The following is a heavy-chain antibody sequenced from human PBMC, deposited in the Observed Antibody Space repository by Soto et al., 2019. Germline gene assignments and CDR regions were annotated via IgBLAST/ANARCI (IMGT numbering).Heavy chain of an antibody. CDR1: GYTFTSYA. D-gene: IGHD6-13*01. CDR3: AMTRGHGAAAGSFDP. Sequence: QVQLVQSGAEVKKPGASVKVSCKASGYTFTSYAMHWVRQAPGQRREWMGWINAGNGNTKYSQKFQGRVTITRDTSASTAYMELSSLRSEDTAVYYCAMTRGHGAAAGSFDPWGQGTLVTVSS. J-gene: IGHJ5*02. CDR2: INAGNGNT. V-gene: IGHV1-3*01.